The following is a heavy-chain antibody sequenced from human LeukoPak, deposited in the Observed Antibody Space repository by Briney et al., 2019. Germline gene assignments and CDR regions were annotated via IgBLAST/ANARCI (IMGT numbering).Heavy chain of an antibody. Sequence: GGSLRLSCAASGFTLSSYDMHWVRQAPGKGLEWVAVIWYDGSNKYYADSVKGRFTISRDNSKNTMYLQMNSLRAEDTAVYYCARDFKGHSSSFRDWGQGTLVTVSS. CDR1: GFTLSSYD. V-gene: IGHV3-33*01. CDR2: IWYDGSNK. J-gene: IGHJ4*02. D-gene: IGHD6-13*01. CDR3: ARDFKGHSSSFRD.